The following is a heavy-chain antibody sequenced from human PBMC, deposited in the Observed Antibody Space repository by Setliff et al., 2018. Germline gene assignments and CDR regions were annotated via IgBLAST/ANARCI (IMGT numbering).Heavy chain of an antibody. J-gene: IGHJ4*01. D-gene: IGHD2-2*01. CDR3: ASCRYQVPYDY. CDR1: GGSISSISYY. CDR2: VYDSGTT. Sequence: PSETLSLTCTVPGGSISSISYYWGWIRQPPGKGLEWIGTVYDSGTTYYNPSLKSRVTIFVDTSKNQFSLNLNSVTAADTGVYYCASCRYQVPYDYWGHGILVTVSS. V-gene: IGHV4-39*01.